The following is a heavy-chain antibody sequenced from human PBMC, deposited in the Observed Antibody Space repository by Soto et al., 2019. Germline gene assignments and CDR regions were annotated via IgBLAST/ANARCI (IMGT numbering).Heavy chain of an antibody. CDR2: SRNKANSYTT. CDR3: ARGIYDFWSGYYYYYYRAV. CDR1: GFTFSDHY. V-gene: IGHV3-72*01. D-gene: IGHD3-3*01. J-gene: IGHJ6*03. Sequence: GGSLRLSCAASGFTFSDHYMDWVRQAPGKGLEWVARSRNKANSYTTEYAASVKGRFTISRDDSRNSLYLQMDSLITEDTAVYYCARGIYDFWSGYYYYYYRAVWGKGTTVTVPS.